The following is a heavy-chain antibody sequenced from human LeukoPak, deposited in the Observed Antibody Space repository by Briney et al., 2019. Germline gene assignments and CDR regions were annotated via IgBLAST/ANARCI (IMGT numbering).Heavy chain of an antibody. V-gene: IGHV3-20*04. CDR2: INWNGGST. D-gene: IGHD2-8*01. CDR3: ARGLMGGYPRFDY. CDR1: GFTFDDYG. J-gene: IGHJ4*02. Sequence: GGSLRLSCAASGFTFDDYGMSWVRQAPGKGLEWVSGINWNGGSTGYADSVKGRFTISRDNAKSSLYLQMNSPRIEDMDLYYCARGLMGGYPRFDYWGQGTLVTVSS.